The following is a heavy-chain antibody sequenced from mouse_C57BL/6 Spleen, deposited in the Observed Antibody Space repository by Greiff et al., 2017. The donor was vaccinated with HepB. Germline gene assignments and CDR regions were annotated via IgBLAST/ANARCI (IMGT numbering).Heavy chain of an antibody. J-gene: IGHJ2*01. V-gene: IGHV1-80*01. CDR2: IYPGDGDT. D-gene: IGHD2-4*01. Sequence: VKLMESGAELVKPGASVKISCKASGYAFSSYWMNWVKQRPGKGLEWIGQIYPGDGDTNYNGKFKGKATLTADKSSSTAYMQLSSLTSEDSAVYFCARRYDYFYYFDYWGQGTTLTVSS. CDR1: GYAFSSYW. CDR3: ARRYDYFYYFDY.